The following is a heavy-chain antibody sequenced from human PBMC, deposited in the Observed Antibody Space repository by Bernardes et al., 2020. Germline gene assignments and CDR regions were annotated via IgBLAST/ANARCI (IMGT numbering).Heavy chain of an antibody. J-gene: IGHJ4*02. CDR2: ISYDGSNK. CDR1: GFTFSSYA. V-gene: IGHV3-30-3*01. CDR3: ARVVVVAATGDY. Sequence: GGSLRVCCAASGFTFSSYAMHWVRQAPGKGLEWVAVISYDGSNKYYADSVKGRFTISRDNSKNTLYLQMNSLRAEDTAVYYCARVVVVAATGDYWGQGTLVTVSS. D-gene: IGHD2-15*01.